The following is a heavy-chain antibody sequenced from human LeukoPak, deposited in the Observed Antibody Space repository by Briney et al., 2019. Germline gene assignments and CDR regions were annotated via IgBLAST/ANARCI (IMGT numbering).Heavy chain of an antibody. Sequence: GGSLRLSCAASGFTFSSYGMHWVRQAPGKGLEWVAVIWYDGSNKYYADSVKGRFTISRDNSKNTLYLQMNSLRAEDTAVYYCARGANYDSSGSGDDAFDIWGQGTMVTVSS. J-gene: IGHJ3*02. CDR3: ARGANYDSSGSGDDAFDI. CDR1: GFTFSSYG. D-gene: IGHD3-22*01. V-gene: IGHV3-33*01. CDR2: IWYDGSNK.